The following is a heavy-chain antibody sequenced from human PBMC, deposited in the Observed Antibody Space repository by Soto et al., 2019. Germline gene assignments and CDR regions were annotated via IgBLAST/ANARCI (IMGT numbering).Heavy chain of an antibody. D-gene: IGHD5-18*01. J-gene: IGHJ6*02. CDR3: ARHVVPAWIRLFPYYYYGMXV. CDR2: IYYSGST. V-gene: IGHV4-39*01. CDR1: GGSISSSSYY. Sequence: ETLSLTCTASGGSISSSSYYWGWIREPPGKGLEWIGSIYYSGSTYYNPSLKSRVTISVDTSKNQFSLKLSSVTAADTAVYYCARHVVPAWIRLFPYYYYGMXVWGQGTTVXVSS.